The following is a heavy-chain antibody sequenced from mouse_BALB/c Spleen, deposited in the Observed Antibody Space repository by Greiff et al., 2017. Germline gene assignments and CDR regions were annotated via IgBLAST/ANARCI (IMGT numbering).Heavy chain of an antibody. J-gene: IGHJ2*01. CDR3: TRGMDRYDAFDD. D-gene: IGHD2-14*01. Sequence: EVKLMESGGGLVKPGGSLKLSCAASGFTFSSYTMSWVRQTPEKRLEWVATISSGGSYTYYPDSVKGRFTISRDNAKNTLYLQMSSLKSEDTAMYYCTRGMDRYDAFDDWGQGTTLTVSS. V-gene: IGHV5-6-4*01. CDR1: GFTFSSYT. CDR2: ISSGGSYT.